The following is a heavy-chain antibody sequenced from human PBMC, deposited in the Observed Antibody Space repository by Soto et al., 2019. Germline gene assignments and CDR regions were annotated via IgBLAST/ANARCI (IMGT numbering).Heavy chain of an antibody. J-gene: IGHJ5*02. CDR2: MNPNSGNT. CDR3: ARGTVVVPATGFDP. D-gene: IGHD2-2*01. CDR1: GYTFTSYD. V-gene: IGHV1-8*01. Sequence: QVPLVQSGAEVKKPGASVKVSCKASGYTFTSYDINWVRQATGQGLEWMGWMNPNSGNTGYAQKFQGRVTMTRNTSISTAYMELSSLRSEDTAVYYCARGTVVVPATGFDPWGQGTLVTVSS.